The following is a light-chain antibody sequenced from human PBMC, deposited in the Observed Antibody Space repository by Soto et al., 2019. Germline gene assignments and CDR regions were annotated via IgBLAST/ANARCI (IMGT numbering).Light chain of an antibody. CDR1: QSISTY. J-gene: IGKJ5*01. CDR3: QQRSNWIT. CDR2: DAS. Sequence: EVVLTQSPVTLSLSPGEIATLPCRASQSISTYLAWYQQRPGQPPRLLIYDASNRATGIAARFSGSGSGTDFSLIISSLEPEDAAVYYCQQRSNWITFGQGTRLEIK. V-gene: IGKV3-11*01.